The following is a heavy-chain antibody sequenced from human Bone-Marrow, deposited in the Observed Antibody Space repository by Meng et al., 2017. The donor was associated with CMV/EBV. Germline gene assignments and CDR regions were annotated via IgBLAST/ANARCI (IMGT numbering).Heavy chain of an antibody. V-gene: IGHV1-3*01. J-gene: IGHJ4*02. CDR2: INAGNGNT. Sequence: SGYTFTSYAMHWVRQAPGQRLEWMGWINAGNGNTKYSQKFQGRVTITRDTSASTAYMELSSLRSEDTAVYYCARGLYYDSSGYYPLDYWGQGTLVTVSS. CDR1: GYTFTSYA. CDR3: ARGLYYDSSGYYPLDY. D-gene: IGHD3-22*01.